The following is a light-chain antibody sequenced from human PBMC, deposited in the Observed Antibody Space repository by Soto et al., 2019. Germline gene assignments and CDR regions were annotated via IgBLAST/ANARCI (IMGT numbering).Light chain of an antibody. CDR1: SSDVGGYNY. CDR2: DVT. V-gene: IGLV2-11*01. Sequence: QSALTQPRSVSGSPGQSVTISCTGTSSDVGGYNYVSWYQHHPGKAPKLLISDVTKRPSWVPDRFSGSKSGSTASLTISELQAEDEADYYCSSYAGSNNLVFGGGTQLTVL. J-gene: IGLJ2*01. CDR3: SSYAGSNNLV.